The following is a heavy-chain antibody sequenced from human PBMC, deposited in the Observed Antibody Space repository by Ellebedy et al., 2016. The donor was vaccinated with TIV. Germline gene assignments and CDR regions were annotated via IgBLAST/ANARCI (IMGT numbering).Heavy chain of an antibody. CDR2: INTGNGNT. V-gene: IGHV1-3*04. J-gene: IGHJ6*02. CDR1: VHTFTTYG. Sequence: ASVKVSCXASVHTFTTYGIHWVRHAPGQRREWMGWINTGNGNTKYSQKLQGRVTITRDTSATTAYMELSGLMSEDTAVYYCATREWQDPMDVWGQGTTVTVSS. D-gene: IGHD3-3*01. CDR3: ATREWQDPMDV.